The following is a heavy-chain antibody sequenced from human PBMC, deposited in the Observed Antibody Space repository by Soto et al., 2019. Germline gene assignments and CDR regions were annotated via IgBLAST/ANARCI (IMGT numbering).Heavy chain of an antibody. Sequence: ASVKVSCKASGYTFTGSYMLWVRQAPGQGLEWMGWINPNSGGTNYEQKFQGRVTMTRDTSISTAYMELSRLRSDDTAVYYCARGLDYYDSSGYFTTYYFDCWGQGALVT. CDR1: GYTFTGSY. D-gene: IGHD3-22*01. V-gene: IGHV1-2*02. CDR3: ARGLDYYDSSGYFTTYYFDC. J-gene: IGHJ4*02. CDR2: INPNSGGT.